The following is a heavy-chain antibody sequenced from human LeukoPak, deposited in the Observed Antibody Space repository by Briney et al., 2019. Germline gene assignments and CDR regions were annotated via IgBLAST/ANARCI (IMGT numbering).Heavy chain of an antibody. J-gene: IGHJ4*02. CDR3: ASQRIAVASFDY. D-gene: IGHD6-19*01. CDR2: IYYSGSA. CDR1: GGSISSYY. Sequence: SETLSLTCTVSGGSISSYYWSWIRQPPGKGLEWIGYIYYSGSANYNPSLKSRVTISVDTSKNQFSLKLSSVTAADTAVYYCASQRIAVASFDYWGQGTLVTVSS. V-gene: IGHV4-59*12.